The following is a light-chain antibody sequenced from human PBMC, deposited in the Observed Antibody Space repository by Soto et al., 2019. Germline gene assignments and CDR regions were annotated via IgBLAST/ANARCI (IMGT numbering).Light chain of an antibody. Sequence: QAVLTQPPSASGTPGQRVTISCSGSGSNIGSNTVNWYQQLPGTAPKLLIYNNNQRPSGVPDRFSGSKSGTSASLAISGLQSEDEADYFCAAWDDSLNGPLFGGGTKLTVL. CDR1: GSNIGSNT. CDR3: AAWDDSLNGPL. J-gene: IGLJ2*01. CDR2: NNN. V-gene: IGLV1-44*01.